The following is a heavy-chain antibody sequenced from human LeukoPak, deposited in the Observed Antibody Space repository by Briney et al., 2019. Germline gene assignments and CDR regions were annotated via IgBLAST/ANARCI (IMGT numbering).Heavy chain of an antibody. Sequence: GGSLRLSCAASGFPFSSYWMNWVRQAPGKGLEWVANIKQDGSDKYYVDSVKGRFTISRDNPRKSLYLQLNSLRADDTAVYYCARLTGTTGFDYWGQGTLITVSS. CDR2: IKQDGSDK. J-gene: IGHJ4*02. V-gene: IGHV3-7*01. D-gene: IGHD1-1*01. CDR3: ARLTGTTGFDY. CDR1: GFPFSSYW.